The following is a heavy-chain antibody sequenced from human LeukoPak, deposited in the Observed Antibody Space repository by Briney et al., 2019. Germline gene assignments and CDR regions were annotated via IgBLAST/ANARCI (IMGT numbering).Heavy chain of an antibody. CDR2: IIPIFGTA. CDR1: GGTFSSYA. Sequence: SVKVSCKASGGTFSSYAISWVRQARGEGLDGMGGIIPIFGTANYAQKFQGRVTITADESTSTAYMELSSLRSEDTAVYYCARDRGVTPTISFDYWGQGTLVTVSS. D-gene: IGHD2-21*02. J-gene: IGHJ4*02. V-gene: IGHV1-69*13. CDR3: ARDRGVTPTISFDY.